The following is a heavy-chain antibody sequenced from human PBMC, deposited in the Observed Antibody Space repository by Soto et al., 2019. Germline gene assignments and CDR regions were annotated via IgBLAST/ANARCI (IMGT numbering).Heavy chain of an antibody. CDR2: INHSGST. Sequence: SETLSLTCAVYGGSFSGYYWSWIRQPPGKGLEWIGEINHSGSTNYNPSLKSRVTISVDTSKNQFSLKMSSVTAAVTAVYYCARGWGYCSSTSCPGGEDYWGQGTLVT. V-gene: IGHV4-34*01. D-gene: IGHD2-2*01. J-gene: IGHJ4*02. CDR3: ARGWGYCSSTSCPGGEDY. CDR1: GGSFSGYY.